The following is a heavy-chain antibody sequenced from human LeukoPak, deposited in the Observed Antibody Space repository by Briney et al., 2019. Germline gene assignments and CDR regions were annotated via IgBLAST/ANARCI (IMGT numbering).Heavy chain of an antibody. CDR1: GFTFSSFA. V-gene: IGHV3-23*01. CDR3: AKELTINDAFDI. J-gene: IGHJ3*02. Sequence: GGSLRLSCAASGFTFSSFAMTWVRQAPGRGLEWVSSITGRGGNTFYADSVKGRFSMSRDNSRNTLYLQLNSLRAEDTAVYYCAKELTINDAFDIWGQGTMVTVSS. CDR2: ITGRGGNT.